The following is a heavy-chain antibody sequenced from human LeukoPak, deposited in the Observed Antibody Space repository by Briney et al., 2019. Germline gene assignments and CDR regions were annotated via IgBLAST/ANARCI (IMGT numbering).Heavy chain of an antibody. Sequence: ASVKVSCKASGYTFTGYYMHWVRQAPGQGLEWMGWINPNSGGTNYAQKFQGRGTMTRDTSISTAYMELSRLRSDDTAVYYCARDPTVTTNLDAFDIWGQGTMVTVSS. D-gene: IGHD4-17*01. CDR3: ARDPTVTTNLDAFDI. CDR1: GYTFTGYY. V-gene: IGHV1-2*02. CDR2: INPNSGGT. J-gene: IGHJ3*02.